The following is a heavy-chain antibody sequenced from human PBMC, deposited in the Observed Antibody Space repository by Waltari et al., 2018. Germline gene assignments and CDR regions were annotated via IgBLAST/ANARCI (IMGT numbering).Heavy chain of an antibody. D-gene: IGHD3-10*01. Sequence: QVQLQESGPGLVKPSQTLSLTCTVSGCSISSGSYYWSWIRQPAGQGLEWIGRIYTSGSTNYNPSLKSRVTISVDTSKNQFSLKLSSVTAADTAVYYCARVPSYYYGSGYLIGYYGMDVWGQGTTVTVSS. CDR2: IYTSGST. CDR3: ARVPSYYYGSGYLIGYYGMDV. CDR1: GCSISSGSYY. V-gene: IGHV4-61*02. J-gene: IGHJ6*02.